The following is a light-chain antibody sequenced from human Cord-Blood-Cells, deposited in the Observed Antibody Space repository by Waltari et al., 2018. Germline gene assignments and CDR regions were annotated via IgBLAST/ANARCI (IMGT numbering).Light chain of an antibody. J-gene: IGKJ5*01. CDR2: DAS. Sequence: DIQMTQSPSSLSASVGDRVTITCQASQDISTYLNLYQQKPGKAPKLLIYDASNLETGVPSRFSGSGSGTDSTFTISSLQPEDIATDDCHQYDNRPRSAFGQGTRLEIK. CDR3: HQYDNRPRSA. V-gene: IGKV1-33*01. CDR1: QDISTY.